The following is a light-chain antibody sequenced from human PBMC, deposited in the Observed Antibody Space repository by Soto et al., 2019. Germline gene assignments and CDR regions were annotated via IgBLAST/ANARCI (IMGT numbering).Light chain of an antibody. J-gene: IGLJ2*01. CDR1: SSDVGTYNY. CDR2: DVS. V-gene: IGLV2-14*01. CDR3: SSYTSSSTVV. Sequence: QSALTQPASMSGSPGQSITISCTGTSSDVGTYNYVSWYQQHPGKAPKLMIYDVSSRPSGVSNRFSGSKSGNTASLTISGLQAEDDADYYCSSYTSSSTVVFGGGTKLTVL.